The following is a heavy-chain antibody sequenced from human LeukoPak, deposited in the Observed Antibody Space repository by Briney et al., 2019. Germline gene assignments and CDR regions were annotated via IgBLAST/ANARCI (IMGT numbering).Heavy chain of an antibody. J-gene: IGHJ4*02. Sequence: GGSLRLSCAASKFTFSSYSMNWVRQAPGKGLEWVSSISSTSSYIYYADSVRGRFTISRDNAKNSLYLQMNSLRAEDTAVYYCARADTTGGYYFDYWGQGTLVTVSS. CDR2: ISSTSSYI. CDR3: ARADTTGGYYFDY. CDR1: KFTFSSYS. V-gene: IGHV3-21*01. D-gene: IGHD4-17*01.